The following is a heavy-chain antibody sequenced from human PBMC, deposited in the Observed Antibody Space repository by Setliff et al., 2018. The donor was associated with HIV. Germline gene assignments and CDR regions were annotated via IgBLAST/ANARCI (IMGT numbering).Heavy chain of an antibody. Sequence: SETLSLTCTVSGDSISGNFWTRNYWSWIRQSPGKGLEWIGYFRTSGDISYNPSLKTRATFSLDTSEKQFFLRLKSVIATDTAMYYCARHLWEESYRNYKFDSWVQGILVTVSS. CDR1: GDSISGNFWTRNY. V-gene: IGHV4-4*08. CDR2: FRTSGDI. D-gene: IGHD1-26*01. CDR3: ARHLWEESYRNYKFDS. J-gene: IGHJ4*02.